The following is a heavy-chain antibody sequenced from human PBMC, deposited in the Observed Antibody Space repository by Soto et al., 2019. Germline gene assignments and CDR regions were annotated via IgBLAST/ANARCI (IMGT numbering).Heavy chain of an antibody. D-gene: IGHD5-12*01. V-gene: IGHV4-34*01. Sequence: SETLSLTCAVYGGSFSGYYWSWIRQPPGKGLEWIGEINHSGSTNYNPSLKSRVTISVDTSKNQFSLKLSSVTAADTAVYYCATSRDGYNRRFDYWGQGTLVTVSS. CDR3: ATSRDGYNRRFDY. J-gene: IGHJ4*02. CDR2: INHSGST. CDR1: GGSFSGYY.